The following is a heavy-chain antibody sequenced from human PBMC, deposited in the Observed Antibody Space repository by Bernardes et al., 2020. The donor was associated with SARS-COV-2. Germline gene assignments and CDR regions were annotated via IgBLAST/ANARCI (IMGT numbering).Heavy chain of an antibody. J-gene: IGHJ3*02. CDR1: GFTFSSYG. Sequence: GGSLRLSCAASGFTFSSYGMHWVRQAPGKGLEWVAVISYDGSNKYYADSVKGRFTISRDNSKNTLYLQMNSLRAVDTAVYYCARDRGEYSGSYQALHIWGQGTMVTVSA. CDR3: ARDRGEYSGSYQALHI. D-gene: IGHD1-26*01. CDR2: ISYDGSNK. V-gene: IGHV3-30*03.